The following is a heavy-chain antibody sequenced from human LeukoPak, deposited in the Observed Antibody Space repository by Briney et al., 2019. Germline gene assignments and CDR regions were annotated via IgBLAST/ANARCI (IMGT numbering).Heavy chain of an antibody. CDR2: IYRSGAT. D-gene: IGHD3-22*01. Sequence: SETLSLTCTVSGDSFSSNNYWTWVRQPPGKGLEWIGEIYRSGATNYNPSLRSRVTVSLDKSKNQFSLRLNSVTAADTAIYYCARNAGYSDLNYWGQGVLVTVSP. J-gene: IGHJ4*02. CDR3: ARNAGYSDLNY. V-gene: IGHV4-4*02. CDR1: GDSFSSNNY.